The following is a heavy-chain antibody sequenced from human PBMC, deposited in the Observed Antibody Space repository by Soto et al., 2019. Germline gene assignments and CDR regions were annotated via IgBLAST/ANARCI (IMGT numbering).Heavy chain of an antibody. J-gene: IGHJ6*02. CDR2: IYYSGST. V-gene: IGHV4-31*03. CDR1: GGSISNGCYY. CDR3: ARDVTDFWSGHEGMDV. Sequence: SETLSLTCTVSGGSISNGCYYWTWIRQHPGKGLEWIGYIYYSGSTYYNPSLKSRVTISVDTSKNQFSLKLTSVTAADTAVYYCARDVTDFWSGHEGMDVWGQGTTVTV. D-gene: IGHD3-3*01.